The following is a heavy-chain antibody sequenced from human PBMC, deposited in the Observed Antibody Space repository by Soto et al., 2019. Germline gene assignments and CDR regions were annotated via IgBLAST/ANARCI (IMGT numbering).Heavy chain of an antibody. J-gene: IGHJ5*02. D-gene: IGHD2-2*01. CDR2: ISNGGGGT. CDR1: GFTFSSYA. V-gene: IGHV3-23*01. CDR3: AKGVNTSP. Sequence: EVQLLESGGGLVQPGESLRLSCAASGFTFSSYAMSWVRQAPGKGLEWVSGISNGGGGTFYADFVKGRFTISRDNSKNTLYLQMNSLRAEDTAVYYCAKGVNTSPWGQGTLVTVSS.